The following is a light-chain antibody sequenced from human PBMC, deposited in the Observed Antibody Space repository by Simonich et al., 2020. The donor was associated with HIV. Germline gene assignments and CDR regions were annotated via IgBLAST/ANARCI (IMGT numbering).Light chain of an antibody. V-gene: IGLV2-23*02. CDR2: DVS. Sequence: QFALTQPSSCLGSPGRPIPTSCSGTSVTIGGVNYVSWYQQHPGKAPKLMVYDVSKRPSGVSNRFSGSKSGNTASLTISGLQAEDEADYYCCSYGGSSTLVFGGGTKLTVL. CDR1: SVTIGGVNY. J-gene: IGLJ2*01. CDR3: CSYGGSSTLV.